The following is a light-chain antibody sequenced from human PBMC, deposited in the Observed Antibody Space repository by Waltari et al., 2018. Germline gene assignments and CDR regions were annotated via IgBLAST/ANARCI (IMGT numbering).Light chain of an antibody. CDR1: SSNIGTGYD. J-gene: IGLJ2*01. CDR3: QSYDSSLSGVV. V-gene: IGLV1-40*01. CDR2: GNT. Sequence: QSVLTQPPSVSGAPGQRVTVSCTGSSSNIGTGYDVHWYQQLPGTAPKLPIYGNTKRPSWVPDRFSGSKAGTSASLAITGLQAEDEADYYCQSYDSSLSGVVFCGGTKVTVL.